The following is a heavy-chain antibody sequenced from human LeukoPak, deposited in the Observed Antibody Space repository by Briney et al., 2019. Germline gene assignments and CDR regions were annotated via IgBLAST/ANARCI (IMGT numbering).Heavy chain of an antibody. CDR3: AKGRSWSQYYFDY. V-gene: IGHV3-53*01. J-gene: IGHJ4*02. Sequence: PGGSLRLSCAASGFSVSSSYMSWVRQAPGKGLEWVSVIYSGGSTYYADSVKGRFTISRDNSKNTLYLQMNSLRAEDTAVYYCAKGRSWSQYYFDYWGQGTLVTVSS. CDR2: IYSGGST. CDR1: GFSVSSSY. D-gene: IGHD2/OR15-2a*01.